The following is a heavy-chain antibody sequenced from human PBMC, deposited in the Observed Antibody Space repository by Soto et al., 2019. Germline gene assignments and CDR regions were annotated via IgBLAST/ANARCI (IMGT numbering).Heavy chain of an antibody. Sequence: SETLSLTCTVSGGSISSGGYYWSWIRQHPGKGLEWIGYIYYSGSTYYNPSLKSRVTISVDTSKNQFSLKLSSVTAADTAVYYCARLPIVVVPAATTGWFDPWGQGTLVTVSS. CDR2: IYYSGST. V-gene: IGHV4-31*03. J-gene: IGHJ5*02. CDR1: GGSISSGGYY. CDR3: ARLPIVVVPAATTGWFDP. D-gene: IGHD2-2*01.